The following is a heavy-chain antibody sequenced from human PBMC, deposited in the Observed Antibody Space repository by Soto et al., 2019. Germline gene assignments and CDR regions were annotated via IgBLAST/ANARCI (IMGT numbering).Heavy chain of an antibody. CDR2: IYYSGST. J-gene: IGHJ4*02. V-gene: IGHV4-30-4*01. CDR3: ARHYYDSSAYHFVGLDY. D-gene: IGHD3-22*01. Sequence: KTSETLSLTCTVSGDSITNGNYYWSWIRQPPGKGLEWIGYIYYSGSTYSNPSLNGRLTMSVDTSTNQFSLKLSSVTAADTALYYCARHYYDSSAYHFVGLDYWGQGTLVTVS. CDR1: GDSITNGNYY.